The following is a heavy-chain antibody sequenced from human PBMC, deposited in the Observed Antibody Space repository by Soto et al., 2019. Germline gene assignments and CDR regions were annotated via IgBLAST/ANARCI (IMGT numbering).Heavy chain of an antibody. CDR3: TRGKWFPRGYGMDV. J-gene: IGHJ6*02. V-gene: IGHV4-59*02. CDR1: GDSVTSDY. D-gene: IGHD3-22*01. CDR2: IYLGGSA. Sequence: SETLSLTCTVSGDSVTSDYWSWIRQPPGKRLEYIGFIYLGGSANYNPSLESRVTISPDKSKNQPSLRLTSVTAADTAVYYCTRGKWFPRGYGMDVWGRGTTVTVSS.